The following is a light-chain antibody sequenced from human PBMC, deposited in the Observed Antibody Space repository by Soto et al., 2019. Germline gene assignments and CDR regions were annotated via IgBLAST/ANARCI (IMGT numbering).Light chain of an antibody. Sequence: EILMTQSPDTLSVSPGESATLSCRARQRVYSNLAWYQQRPGQAPRLLIYGASTRATGAPARFSGRGSGTEFTLTNRSLQSEDFAVYYCQQYTNSPPNTFGQGTRLVMK. CDR2: GAS. J-gene: IGKJ5*01. CDR1: QRVYSN. V-gene: IGKV3-15*01. CDR3: QQYTNSPPNT.